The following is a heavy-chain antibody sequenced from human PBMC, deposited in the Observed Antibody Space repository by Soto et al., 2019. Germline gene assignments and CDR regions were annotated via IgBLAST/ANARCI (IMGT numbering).Heavy chain of an antibody. CDR2: ISGSSDNI. CDR1: GFTFSDYF. J-gene: IGHJ5*02. CDR3: VRDSARIVVVPRVDGDNWLAP. D-gene: IGHD2-2*01. V-gene: IGHV3-11*06. Sequence: GGSLRLSCAASGFTFSDYFMSWIRQAPGKGLEWVSFISGSSDNIKYADSVKGRFTISRDNAKNSLYLQMNSLRDEDTAVYYCVRDSARIVVVPRVDGDNWLAPWGQGTLVTVSS.